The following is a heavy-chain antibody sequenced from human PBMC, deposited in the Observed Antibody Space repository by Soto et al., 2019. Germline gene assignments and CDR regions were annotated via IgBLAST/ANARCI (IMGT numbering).Heavy chain of an antibody. CDR3: VKVGGYGGNSVLGWFDP. V-gene: IGHV3-64D*06. J-gene: IGHJ5*02. CDR2: ISSNGGST. CDR1: GFTFSSYA. Sequence: PGGSLRLSCSASGFTFSSYAMHWVRQAPGKGLEYVSAISSNGGSTYYADSVKGRFTISRDNSKNTLYLQMSSLRAEDTAVYYCVKVGGYGGNSVLGWFDPWGQGTLVTVSS. D-gene: IGHD4-17*01.